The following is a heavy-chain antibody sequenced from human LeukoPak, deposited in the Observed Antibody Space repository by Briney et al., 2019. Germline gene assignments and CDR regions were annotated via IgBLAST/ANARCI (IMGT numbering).Heavy chain of an antibody. J-gene: IGHJ5*02. CDR2: IKQDGSEQ. Sequence: GGSLRLSCAASGFTFTTYWMGWVRQAPGKGLEWVANIKQDGSEQYYVDSVKGRFTISRDNAKNSLSLQMNSLRAEDTAVYYCARDLGQYYDTSDNWFDPWGQGTLVTVSS. CDR1: GFTFTTYW. CDR3: ARDLGQYYDTSDNWFDP. V-gene: IGHV3-7*01. D-gene: IGHD3-22*01.